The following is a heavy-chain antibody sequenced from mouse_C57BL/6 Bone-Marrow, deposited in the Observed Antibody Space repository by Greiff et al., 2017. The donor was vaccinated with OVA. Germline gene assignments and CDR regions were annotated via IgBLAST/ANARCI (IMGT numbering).Heavy chain of an antibody. CDR1: GFTFSNYW. J-gene: IGHJ2*01. CDR2: IRLKSDNYAT. V-gene: IGHV6-3*01. Sequence: DVMLVESGGGLVQPGGSMKLSCVASGFTFSNYWMNWVRQSPEKGLEWVAQIRLKSDNYATHYAESVKGRFTISRDDSKRSVYLQMNNVRAEDSGIFYCAEGYYGDYWGKGNTLTVSS. D-gene: IGHD1-1*01. CDR3: AEGYYGDY.